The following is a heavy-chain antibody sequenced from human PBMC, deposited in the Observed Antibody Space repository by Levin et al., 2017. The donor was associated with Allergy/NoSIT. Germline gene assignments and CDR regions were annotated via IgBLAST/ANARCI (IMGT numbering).Heavy chain of an antibody. V-gene: IGHV1-69*06. Sequence: SVKVSCKASGGTFSSYAISWVRQAPGQGLEWMGGIIPIFGTANYAQKFQGRVTITADKSTSTAYMELSSLRSEDTAVYYCASRDGDYGNFDYWGQGTLVTVSS. CDR1: GGTFSSYA. CDR3: ASRDGDYGNFDY. J-gene: IGHJ4*02. D-gene: IGHD4-17*01. CDR2: IIPIFGTA.